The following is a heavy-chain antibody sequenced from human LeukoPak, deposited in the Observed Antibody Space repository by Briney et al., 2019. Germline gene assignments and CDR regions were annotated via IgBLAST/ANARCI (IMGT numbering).Heavy chain of an antibody. J-gene: IGHJ3*02. Sequence: PSETLSLTCTVSGGSISSSSYYWGWIRQPPGKGLEWIGSIYYSGSTYYNPSLKSRVTISVDTSKNQFSLKLSSVTAADTAVYYCARGGEVGSGYYFDAFDIWGQGTMVTVSS. D-gene: IGHD3-22*01. V-gene: IGHV4-39*07. CDR2: IYYSGST. CDR1: GGSISSSSYY. CDR3: ARGGEVGSGYYFDAFDI.